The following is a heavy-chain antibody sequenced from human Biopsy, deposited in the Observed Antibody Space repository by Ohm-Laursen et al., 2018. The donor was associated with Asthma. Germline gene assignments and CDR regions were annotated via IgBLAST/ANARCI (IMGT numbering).Heavy chain of an antibody. Sequence: SDTLSLTCTVSPGSINDYYWNWIRQFPGKGLEWIGYVHSTGSTRFNPSLKSRLTISVDTSVDQVSLKLTSVTAADTAVYYCVRATSTWSQSGPHYFDYWGQGTLVTVSS. D-gene: IGHD6-13*01. J-gene: IGHJ4*02. V-gene: IGHV4-59*12. CDR2: VHSTGST. CDR3: VRATSTWSQSGPHYFDY. CDR1: PGSINDYY.